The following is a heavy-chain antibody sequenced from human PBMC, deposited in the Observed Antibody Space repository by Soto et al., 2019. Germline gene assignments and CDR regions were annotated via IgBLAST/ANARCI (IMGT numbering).Heavy chain of an antibody. D-gene: IGHD1-26*01. CDR2: LGTAGDT. CDR3: VSAPSGSPSSDYYYGIDV. CDR1: GFTFSSYD. J-gene: IGHJ6*02. V-gene: IGHV3-13*04. Sequence: EVQLVESGGGLVQPGGSLRLSCAASGFTFSSYDMHWFRQATGKGLEWVSALGTAGDTYYPGSVKGRFTISREHAENSLYLQMNSLRAGDTAVYACVSAPSGSPSSDYYYGIDVWGQGTTVTVSS.